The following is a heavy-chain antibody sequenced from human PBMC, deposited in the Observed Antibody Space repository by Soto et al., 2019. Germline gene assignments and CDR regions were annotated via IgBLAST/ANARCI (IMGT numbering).Heavy chain of an antibody. V-gene: IGHV3-21*01. Sequence: EVQLVESGGGLVNPGGSLRLSCAASGFTFSDYTMHWVRQAPGKGLEWVSCISANSGHIYYADSLKDRFTISRDNAKNSLYLQVNSLRTEDTAVYYCARSLRYLEDYFDFWGQGTLVTVSS. CDR1: GFTFSDYT. CDR3: ARSLRYLEDYFDF. J-gene: IGHJ4*02. CDR2: ISANSGHI. D-gene: IGHD3-3*01.